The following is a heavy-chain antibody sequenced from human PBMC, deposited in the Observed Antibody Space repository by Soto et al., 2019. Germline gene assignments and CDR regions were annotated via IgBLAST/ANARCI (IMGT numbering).Heavy chain of an antibody. V-gene: IGHV1-18*01. CDR2: ISAYNGNT. Sequence: ASVKVSCMASGYTFTSYGISWVRQAPGQGLEWMGWISAYNGNTNYAQKLQGRVTMTTDTSTSTAYMELRSLRSDDTAVYYCARVRVAATPWGNWFDPWGQGTLVTVSS. CDR1: GYTFTSYG. D-gene: IGHD2-15*01. CDR3: ARVRVAATPWGNWFDP. J-gene: IGHJ5*02.